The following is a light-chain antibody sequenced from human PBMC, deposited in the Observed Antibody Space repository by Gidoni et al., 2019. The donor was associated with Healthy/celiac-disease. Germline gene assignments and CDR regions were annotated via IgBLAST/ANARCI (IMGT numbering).Light chain of an antibody. V-gene: IGLV2-23*03. Sequence: QSALTQPASVSGSPGPSITISCTGTSSDVGSYNLVSWYQQHPGKAPKLIIYEGSKRPSGVSNRFSGSKSGNTASLTISGLQAEDEADYYCCSYAGSSTFEVFGTGTKVTVL. CDR1: SSDVGSYNL. J-gene: IGLJ1*01. CDR3: CSYAGSSTFEV. CDR2: EGS.